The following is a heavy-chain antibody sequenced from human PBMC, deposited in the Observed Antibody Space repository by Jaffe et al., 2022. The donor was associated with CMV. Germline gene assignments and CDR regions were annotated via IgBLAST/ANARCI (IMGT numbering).Heavy chain of an antibody. D-gene: IGHD2-2*02. CDR1: GFTFSSYD. CDR2: IGTAGDT. CDR3: ARARYYCSSTSCYNEFDY. V-gene: IGHV3-13*01. J-gene: IGHJ4*02. Sequence: EVQLVESGGGLVQPGGSLRLSCAASGFTFSSYDMHWVRQATGKGLEWVSAIGTAGDTYYPGSVKGRFTISRENAKNSLYLQMNSLRAGDTAVYYCARARYYCSSTSCYNEFDYWGQGTLVTVSS.